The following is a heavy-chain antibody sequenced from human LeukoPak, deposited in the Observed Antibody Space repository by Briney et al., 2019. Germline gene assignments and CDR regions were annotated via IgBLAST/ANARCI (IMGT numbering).Heavy chain of an antibody. CDR1: GFTFSSYG. J-gene: IGHJ4*02. Sequence: GGSLRLSCAASGFTFSSYGMHRVRQAPGKGLEWVAVISYDGSNKYYADSVKGRFTISSDNSKNTLYLQMNSLRAEDTAVYYCAKDPYLFGSGWSYFDYWGQGTLVTVSS. V-gene: IGHV3-30*18. CDR3: AKDPYLFGSGWSYFDY. D-gene: IGHD6-19*01. CDR2: ISYDGSNK.